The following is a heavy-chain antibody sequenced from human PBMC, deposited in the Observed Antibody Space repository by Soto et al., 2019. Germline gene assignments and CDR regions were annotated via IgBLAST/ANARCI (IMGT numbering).Heavy chain of an antibody. CDR1: GGSFSGYY. D-gene: IGHD3-10*01. J-gene: IGHJ6*02. CDR2: INHSGST. CDR3: ASYYGSGSYYNYYGMDV. Sequence: SETLSLTCAVYGGSFSGYYWSWIRQPPGKGLEWIGEINHSGSTNYNPSLKSRVTISVDTSKNQFSLKLSSVTAADTAVYYCASYYGSGSYYNYYGMDVWGQGTTVTVSS. V-gene: IGHV4-34*01.